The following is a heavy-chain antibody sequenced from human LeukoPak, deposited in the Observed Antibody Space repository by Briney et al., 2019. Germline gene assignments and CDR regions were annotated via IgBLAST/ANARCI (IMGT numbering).Heavy chain of an antibody. CDR2: INHSGST. D-gene: IGHD6-13*01. J-gene: IGHJ4*02. CDR3: GWYGY. Sequence: PGGSLRLSCAASGFTFSSFWMSWIRQPPGKGLEWIGEINHSGSTNYNPSLKSRVTISVDTSKNQFSLKLSSVTAADTAVYYCGWYGYWGQGTLVTVSS. CDR1: GFTFSSFW. V-gene: IGHV4-34*08.